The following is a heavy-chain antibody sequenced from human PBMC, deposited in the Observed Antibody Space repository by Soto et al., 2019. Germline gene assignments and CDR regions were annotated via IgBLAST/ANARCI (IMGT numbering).Heavy chain of an antibody. D-gene: IGHD6-6*01. CDR2: IIPIFGTA. V-gene: IGHV1-69*01. Sequence: QVQLVQSGAEVKKPGSSVKVSCKASGGTFSSYAISWVRQAPGQGLEWMGGIIPIFGTANYAQKFQGRVKITADESTSTAYIELSSLRSEDTAMYYCAVGRDYSSSSYYYYYGMDVWGQGTTVTVSS. CDR3: AVGRDYSSSSYYYYYGMDV. CDR1: GGTFSSYA. J-gene: IGHJ6*02.